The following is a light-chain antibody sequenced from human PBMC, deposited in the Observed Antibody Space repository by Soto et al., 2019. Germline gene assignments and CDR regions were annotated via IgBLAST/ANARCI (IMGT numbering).Light chain of an antibody. CDR3: QQYNNWPIT. Sequence: ELVMTQSPATLSVSPGESATLSSMASQSVSGNLAWYQQKPGQSPRLLIYGASTRATGIPARFSGSGSGTEFTLTISSLQSEDFAVYYCQQYNNWPITFGQGTRLEIK. J-gene: IGKJ5*01. CDR1: QSVSGN. CDR2: GAS. V-gene: IGKV3-15*01.